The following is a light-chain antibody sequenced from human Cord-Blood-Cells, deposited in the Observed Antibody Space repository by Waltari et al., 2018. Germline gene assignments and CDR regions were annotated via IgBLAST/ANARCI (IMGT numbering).Light chain of an antibody. CDR3: CSYAGSYTFEV. CDR2: DVS. V-gene: IGLV2-11*01. Sequence: QSALTQPRSVSGSPGKSVTISCTGTSSDVGGSNYVSWYQQHPGKAPKLMIYDVSKRPSGVPDRCSGSKSGNTASLTISGLQAEDEADYYCCSYAGSYTFEVFGTGTKVTVL. CDR1: SSDVGGSNY. J-gene: IGLJ1*01.